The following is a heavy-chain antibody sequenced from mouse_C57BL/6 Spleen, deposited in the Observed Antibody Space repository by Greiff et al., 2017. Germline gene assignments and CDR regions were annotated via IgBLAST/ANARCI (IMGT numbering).Heavy chain of an antibody. D-gene: IGHD2-3*01. CDR2: INPNNGGT. V-gene: IGHV1-22*01. CDR3: ARGGRDGYYSFAY. Sequence: EVQLQQSGPELVKPGASVKMSCKASGYTFTDYNMHWVKQSPGKSLEWIGYINPNNGGTSYNQKFKGTATLTVNKSSSTAYMELRSLRSEDSAVYYCARGGRDGYYSFAYWGQGTLVTVSA. CDR1: GYTFTDYN. J-gene: IGHJ3*01.